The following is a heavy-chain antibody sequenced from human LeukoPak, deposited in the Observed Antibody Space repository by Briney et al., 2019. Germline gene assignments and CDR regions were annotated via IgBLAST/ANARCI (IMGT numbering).Heavy chain of an antibody. CDR2: IYYSGST. D-gene: IGHD6-13*01. Sequence: SETLSLTCAVYGGSFSSYYWSWIRQPPGKGLEWIGYIYYSGSTNYNPSLKSRVTISVDTSKNQFSLKLSSVTAADTAVYYCARVCAPYSSNHFDYWGQGTLVTVSS. CDR3: ARVCAPYSSNHFDY. V-gene: IGHV4-59*01. CDR1: GGSFSSYY. J-gene: IGHJ4*02.